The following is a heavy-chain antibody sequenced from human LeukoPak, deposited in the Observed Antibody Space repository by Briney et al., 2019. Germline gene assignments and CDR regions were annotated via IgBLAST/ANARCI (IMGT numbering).Heavy chain of an antibody. CDR1: GFTFSSYE. CDR2: ISGDGGST. CDR3: AKDMWRFGELDYDY. D-gene: IGHD3-10*01. V-gene: IGHV3-43*02. J-gene: IGHJ4*02. Sequence: PGGSLRLSCAASGFTFSSYEMNWVRQAPGKGLEWLSLISGDGGSTYYADSVKGRFTISRDNSKNSLYLQMNSLRTEDTALYYCAKDMWRFGELDYDYWGQGTLVTVSS.